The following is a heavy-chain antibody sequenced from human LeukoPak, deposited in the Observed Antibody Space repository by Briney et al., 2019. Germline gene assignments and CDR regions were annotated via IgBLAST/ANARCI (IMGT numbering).Heavy chain of an antibody. Sequence: GGSLRLSCAASGFTFSTYAMSWVRQAAGKGLEWVSLISGSGGGTYYADSVKGRFTISRDNSKNTLYLQMNSLRAEDTAVYYCAKDLHSSSSSIGQWGQGTLVTVSS. CDR3: AKDLHSSSSSIGQ. J-gene: IGHJ4*02. CDR2: ISGSGGGT. V-gene: IGHV3-23*01. CDR1: GFTFSTYA. D-gene: IGHD6-6*01.